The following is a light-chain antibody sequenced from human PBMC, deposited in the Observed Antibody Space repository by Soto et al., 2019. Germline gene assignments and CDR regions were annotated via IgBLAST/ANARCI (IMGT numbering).Light chain of an antibody. J-gene: IGKJ2*01. Sequence: DVVLSQTQFSSPFTFGKPASIPCRSTKNLELSNGDTTWTWLHQRQGQPPRLLIYKVSNRFSGVPDRFSGSGAGTDFTLKISRVEAEDVGVYYCMQLTHVPYTFGQGTKLEIK. CDR1: KNLELSNGDTT. V-gene: IGKV2-24*01. CDR2: KVS. CDR3: MQLTHVPYT.